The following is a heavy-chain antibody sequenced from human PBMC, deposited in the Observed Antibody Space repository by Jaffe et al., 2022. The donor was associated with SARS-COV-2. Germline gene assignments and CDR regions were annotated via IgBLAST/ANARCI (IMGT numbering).Heavy chain of an antibody. D-gene: IGHD3-10*02. Sequence: EVQLVETGGGLIQTGGSLRLSCTASGFIVNRSYISWVRQAPGKGLEWVSVIYSGGITHYADSVQGRFIVSRDNSKNTLDLQMNSLRAEDTAVYYCAIMLYYDVDRSYPIDYWGQGTLVTVSS. CDR1: GFIVNRSY. CDR3: AIMLYYDVDRSYPIDY. V-gene: IGHV3-53*02. J-gene: IGHJ4*02. CDR2: IYSGGIT.